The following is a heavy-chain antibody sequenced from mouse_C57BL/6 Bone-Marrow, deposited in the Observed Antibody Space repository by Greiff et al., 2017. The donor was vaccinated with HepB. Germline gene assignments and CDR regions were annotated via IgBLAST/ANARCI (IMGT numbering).Heavy chain of an antibody. CDR1: GFTISSYN. Sequence: DVHLVESGGGLVKPGGSLKLSCAASGFTISSYNMSWVRQTPEKRLVWVATISGGGGNTDYPDSVKGRFTISRDTAKNTLDLQMSSLRSEDTALYYGARQLKLRVNYWGKGTTLTVSS. V-gene: IGHV5-9*01. CDR2: ISGGGGNT. CDR3: ARQLKLRVNY. D-gene: IGHD3-2*02. J-gene: IGHJ2*01.